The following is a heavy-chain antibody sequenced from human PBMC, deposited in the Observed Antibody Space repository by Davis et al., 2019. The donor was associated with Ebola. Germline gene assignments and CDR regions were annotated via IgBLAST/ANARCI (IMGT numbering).Heavy chain of an antibody. CDR1: GYTFTGYY. V-gene: IGHV1-2*02. Sequence: ASVKVSCKASGYTFTGYYMHWVRQAPGQGLEWMGWINPNSGGTNYAQKFQGRVTMTRDTSISTAYMELSRLRSDDKAVYYCARGEYCSSTSCYYFDYWGQGTLVTVSS. CDR2: INPNSGGT. D-gene: IGHD2-2*01. CDR3: ARGEYCSSTSCYYFDY. J-gene: IGHJ4*02.